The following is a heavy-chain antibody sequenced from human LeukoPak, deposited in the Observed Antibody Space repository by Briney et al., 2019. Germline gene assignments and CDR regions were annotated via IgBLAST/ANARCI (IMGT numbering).Heavy chain of an antibody. CDR1: GGSIRSYY. CDR2: AYYSGST. J-gene: IGHJ4*02. CDR3: ARGDSSGSDLYFDY. V-gene: IGHV4-59*01. Sequence: PSETLSLTCTVSGGSIRSYYWSWIRQPPGKGLEWIGFAYYSGSTNYNPSLKSRVTISVDTSKNQFSLKLSSVTAADTAVYYCARGDSSGSDLYFDYWGQGTLVTVSS. D-gene: IGHD6-19*01.